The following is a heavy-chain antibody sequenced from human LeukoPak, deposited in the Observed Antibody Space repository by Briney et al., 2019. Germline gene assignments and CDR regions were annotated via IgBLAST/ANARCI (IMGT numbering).Heavy chain of an antibody. CDR2: INPNSGAT. J-gene: IGHJ5*02. CDR1: GYTFTAYS. D-gene: IGHD2-2*01. V-gene: IGHV1-2*02. Sequence: ASVKVSCKASGYTFTAYSMHWVRQAPGQGLEWMGWINPNSGATEYAQKFQGRVTMTRDMSLSTAHMELRRLRSDDTAVYYCARDIASCYDPWGQGTLVTVFS. CDR3: ARDIASCYDP.